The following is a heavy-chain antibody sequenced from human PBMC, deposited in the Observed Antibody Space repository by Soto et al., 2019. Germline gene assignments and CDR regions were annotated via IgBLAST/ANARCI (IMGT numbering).Heavy chain of an antibody. Sequence: QVQLVQSGAELKKPGASVKVSCRASGFTFTSFGFGWVRQAPGQGLEWMGWINGYNGNRNYAQKFRGRLTMTTDTSKDTAYMELKYLRSDDTAVYYCARDGDFWGGYYDHWGQGTLVTVSS. CDR2: INGYNGNR. CDR1: GFTFTSFG. CDR3: ARDGDFWGGYYDH. J-gene: IGHJ4*02. V-gene: IGHV1-18*01. D-gene: IGHD3-3*01.